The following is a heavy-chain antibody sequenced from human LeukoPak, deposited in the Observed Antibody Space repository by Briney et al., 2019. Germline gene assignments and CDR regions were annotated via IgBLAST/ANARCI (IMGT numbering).Heavy chain of an antibody. D-gene: IGHD5-24*01. CDR3: ARDANDGYGGYMDV. CDR1: GDSIPSAGYF. Sequence: SQTLPLTCTVSGDSIPSAGYFWNWIRQHPGKGLEWIGYIYNSGSTSYNPSLKSRISISIDTSKNQFSLRLSSVTAADTAVYYCARDANDGYGGYMDVWGQGTTVTVSS. V-gene: IGHV4-31*03. J-gene: IGHJ6*03. CDR2: IYNSGST.